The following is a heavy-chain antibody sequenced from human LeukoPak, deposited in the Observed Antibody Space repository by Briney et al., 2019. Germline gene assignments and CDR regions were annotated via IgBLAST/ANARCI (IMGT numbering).Heavy chain of an antibody. CDR2: INTDGRIT. J-gene: IGHJ4*02. CDR3: TRDGGSFCDFDY. V-gene: IGHV3-64*02. CDR1: GCSFRNYA. D-gene: IGHD1-26*01. Sequence: GGSLGLSCVASGCSFRNYAIPWVRQAPGKGLEYVSVINTDGRITYYADSVKGRFTISRDNSKNTVYLQMGSLRGEDMAVYYCTRDGGSFCDFDYWGQGALVTVSS.